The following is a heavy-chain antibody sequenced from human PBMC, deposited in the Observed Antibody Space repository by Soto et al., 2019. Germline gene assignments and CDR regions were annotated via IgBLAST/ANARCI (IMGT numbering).Heavy chain of an antibody. Sequence: GASVKVSCKASGGTFSSYAISWVRQAPGQGLEWMGGIIPIFGTANYAQKFQGRVTITADESTSTAYMELSSLRSEDTAVYYCALGAPKFRRAAAIIDYWGQGTLVTVSS. CDR1: GGTFSSYA. D-gene: IGHD6-13*01. CDR2: IIPIFGTA. V-gene: IGHV1-69*13. J-gene: IGHJ4*02. CDR3: ALGAPKFRRAAAIIDY.